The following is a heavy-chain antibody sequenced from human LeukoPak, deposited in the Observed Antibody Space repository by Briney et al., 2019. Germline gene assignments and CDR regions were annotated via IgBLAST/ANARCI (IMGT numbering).Heavy chain of an antibody. CDR3: ARDVGEYCSSTNCYAPHY. V-gene: IGHV1-2*02. D-gene: IGHD2-2*01. CDR1: GYTFTGYY. CDR2: INPHSGGT. J-gene: IGHJ4*02. Sequence: ASVTVSCKASGYTFTGYYMHWVRQAPGQGLEWMGWINPHSGGTNYAQKFQGGVTMTRDTSITTAYMELSSLRSDDTAVYYCARDVGEYCSSTNCYAPHYWGQGTLVTVSS.